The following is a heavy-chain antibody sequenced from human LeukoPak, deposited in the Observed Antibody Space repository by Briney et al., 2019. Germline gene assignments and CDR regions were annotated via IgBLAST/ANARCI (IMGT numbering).Heavy chain of an antibody. CDR2: ISWNSGSI. J-gene: IGHJ3*02. V-gene: IGHV3-9*01. Sequence: GGSLRLSCAASGFTFSSYSMNWVRQAPGKGLEWVSGISWNSGSIGYADSVKGRFTISRDNAKNSLYLQMNSLRAEDTALYYCAKAPGWDAFDIWGQGTMVTVSS. D-gene: IGHD5-24*01. CDR3: AKAPGWDAFDI. CDR1: GFTFSSYS.